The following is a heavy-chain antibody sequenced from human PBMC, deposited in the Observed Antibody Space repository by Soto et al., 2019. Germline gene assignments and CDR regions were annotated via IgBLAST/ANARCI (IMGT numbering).Heavy chain of an antibody. CDR3: ARDGQQLAPYALDV. V-gene: IGHV3-33*01. CDR1: GFTFSNHA. CDR2: IWYDGSNK. Sequence: QVRLVESGGGVVQPGTSLRLSCTTSGFTFSNHAMHWVRQAPGKGLEWVAQIWYDGSNKYYADSVKGRFTISRDNSRNMVYVQMNSLRVEDTAVYYCARDGQQLAPYALDVWGQGTSVTVSS. D-gene: IGHD6-13*01. J-gene: IGHJ6*02.